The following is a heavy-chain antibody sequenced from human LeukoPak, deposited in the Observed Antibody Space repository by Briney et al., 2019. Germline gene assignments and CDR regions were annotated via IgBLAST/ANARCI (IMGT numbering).Heavy chain of an antibody. V-gene: IGHV3-53*01. CDR1: GFTFTSYT. J-gene: IGHJ6*02. Sequence: SGGSLRLSCAASGFTFTSYTMNWVRQAPGKGLEWVSVIYSGGSTYYADSVKGRFTISRDNSKNTLYLQMNSLRAEDTAVYYCARDQRDYSNYIYYYYGMDVWGQGTTVTVSS. D-gene: IGHD4-11*01. CDR2: IYSGGST. CDR3: ARDQRDYSNYIYYYYGMDV.